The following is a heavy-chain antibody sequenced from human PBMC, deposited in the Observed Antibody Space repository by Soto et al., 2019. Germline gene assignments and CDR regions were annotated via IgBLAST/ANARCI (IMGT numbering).Heavy chain of an antibody. Sequence: QVQLVQSGAEVKKPGSSVKVSCKASGGTLSSYTINWVRQAPGQGLEWMGRIIPIVGITDYAHKFQGRVTITADTSTSAAYMELSGLRAEATAGYYCGRVLGVVVTAWAAFDIWGQGTMVTVSS. J-gene: IGHJ3*02. D-gene: IGHD2-21*02. CDR3: GRVLGVVVTAWAAFDI. V-gene: IGHV1-69*02. CDR2: IIPIVGIT. CDR1: GGTLSSYT.